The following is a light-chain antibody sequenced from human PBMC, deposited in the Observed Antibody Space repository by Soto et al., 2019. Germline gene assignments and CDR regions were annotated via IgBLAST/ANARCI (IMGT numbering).Light chain of an antibody. CDR3: QQYDNLPRT. V-gene: IGKV1-33*01. J-gene: IGKJ1*01. CDR1: QDITNY. Sequence: DIQMTQSPSSLSASVGDRVTITCQASQDITNYLSWYQQKPGTAPKLLIYDASNLETGVTSRFSGTGSGTDFTFTISSLQPEDVATYYCQQYDNLPRTFGQGTKVEIK. CDR2: DAS.